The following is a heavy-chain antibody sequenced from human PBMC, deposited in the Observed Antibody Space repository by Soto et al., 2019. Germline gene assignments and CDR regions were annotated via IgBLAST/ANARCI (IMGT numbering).Heavy chain of an antibody. Sequence: SETLSLTCRVSGYSVSSSDYYWAWIRQPPGKGLEWIGSMLYSGLTYYNPSLKSRVTLSADTSKNQFSLRLTSVTAADTAVYYCARVRDWFDPWGQGTLVTVSS. V-gene: IGHV4-39*01. J-gene: IGHJ5*02. CDR2: MLYSGLT. CDR3: ARVRDWFDP. D-gene: IGHD3-3*01. CDR1: GYSVSSSDYY.